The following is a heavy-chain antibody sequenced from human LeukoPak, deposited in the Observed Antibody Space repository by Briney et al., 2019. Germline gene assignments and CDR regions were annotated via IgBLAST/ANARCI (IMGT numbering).Heavy chain of an antibody. CDR2: ISGSGETT. CDR1: GFTVSSNY. D-gene: IGHD1-26*01. V-gene: IGHV3-23*01. J-gene: IGHJ4*02. Sequence: AGGSLRLSCVASGFTVSSNYMSWVRQAPGKGLEWVSVISGSGETTYYADSVKGRFTISRDNSQNTLYLQMSSLRGEDTALYYCAKDRGMVGASVRAFDYWGQGTLVTVSS. CDR3: AKDRGMVGASVRAFDY.